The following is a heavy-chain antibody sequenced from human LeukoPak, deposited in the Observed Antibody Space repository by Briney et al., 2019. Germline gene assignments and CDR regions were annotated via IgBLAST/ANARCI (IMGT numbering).Heavy chain of an antibody. Sequence: PGGSLRPSCAASGFTVSSNYMSWVRQAPGKGLEWVSVIYSGGSTYYADSVKGRFTISRDNSKNTLYLQMNSLRAEDTAVYYCARYEGYCSSTSCYDWGQGTLVTVSS. CDR3: ARYEGYCSSTSCYD. J-gene: IGHJ4*02. D-gene: IGHD2-2*01. CDR1: GFTVSSNY. V-gene: IGHV3-66*02. CDR2: IYSGGST.